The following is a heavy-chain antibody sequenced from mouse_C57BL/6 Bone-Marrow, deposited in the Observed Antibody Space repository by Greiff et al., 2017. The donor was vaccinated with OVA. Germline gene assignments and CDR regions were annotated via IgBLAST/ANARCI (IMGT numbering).Heavy chain of an antibody. J-gene: IGHJ1*03. V-gene: IGHV1-78*01. CDR2: IYPRDGST. CDR3: ARRTAGVARWYFDG. Sequence: VQLQQSDAELVKPGASVKISCKASGYTFTDYTIHWMKQRPDQGLEWIGNIYPRDGSTKYNEKFKGKATLTADTSSSPAYMQLNILTSEDSAVYVCARRTAGVARWYFDGWGTGTTVTVSS. D-gene: IGHD1-1*01. CDR1: GYTFTDYT.